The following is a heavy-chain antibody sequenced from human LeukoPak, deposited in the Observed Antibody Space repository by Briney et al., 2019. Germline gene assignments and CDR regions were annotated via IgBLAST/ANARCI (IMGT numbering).Heavy chain of an antibody. V-gene: IGHV1-46*01. CDR2: INPSGGTT. CDR1: GYTFTRHY. Sequence: ASVKVSCKASGYTFTRHYMHWVRQAPGQGLEWMGIINPSGGTTSCAQKFQGRVTVTRDTSTTTVYMELNSLRSEDTAVYYCARDSYNDYYFDYWGQGTLVTVSS. D-gene: IGHD5-24*01. J-gene: IGHJ4*02. CDR3: ARDSYNDYYFDY.